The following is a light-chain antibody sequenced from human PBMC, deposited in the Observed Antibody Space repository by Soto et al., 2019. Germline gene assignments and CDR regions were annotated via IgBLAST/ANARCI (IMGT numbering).Light chain of an antibody. CDR2: DAS. V-gene: IGKV1-33*01. Sequence: DIQMTQSPSSLSASVGDRVTITCQASQDISNYLNWYQQKPGKAPKLLIYDASNLETGVPSRFSGSGSGTDFTFTISSLQPEDIATYYCQQSYSTPRSIXGGGTNVDIK. J-gene: IGKJ4*01. CDR1: QDISNY. CDR3: QQSYSTPRSI.